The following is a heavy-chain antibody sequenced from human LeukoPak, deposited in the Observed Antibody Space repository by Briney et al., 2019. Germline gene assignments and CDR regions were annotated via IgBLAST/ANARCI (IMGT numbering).Heavy chain of an antibody. V-gene: IGHV3-15*01. CDR3: TTDEWD. J-gene: IGHJ4*02. D-gene: IGHD2-8*01. CDR1: GFTFSNAW. Sequence: GGSLRLSCAASGFTFSNAWMSWGRQAPGKGLEWVGRVKSKTDGGTIDYPAPVKGRFTISKNTLGLQMNSLKIEDTAVYYCTTDEWDWGQGTLVTVSS. CDR2: VKSKTDGGTI.